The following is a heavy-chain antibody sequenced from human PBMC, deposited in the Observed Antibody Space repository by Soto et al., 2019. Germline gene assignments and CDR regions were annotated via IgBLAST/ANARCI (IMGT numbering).Heavy chain of an antibody. CDR2: IYSGGST. CDR3: ARGLLGDYYYMDV. J-gene: IGHJ6*03. V-gene: IGHV3-53*01. Sequence: GGSLRLSWAASGFTVSSNYMSWDRQAPGKWLEWVSVIYSGGSTYYAVSGKARFTITRDNSKNKLYLQMNSLGAEDTDVYDCARGLLGDYYYMDVWGKGTTVTVSS. CDR1: GFTVSSNY. D-gene: IGHD3-16*01.